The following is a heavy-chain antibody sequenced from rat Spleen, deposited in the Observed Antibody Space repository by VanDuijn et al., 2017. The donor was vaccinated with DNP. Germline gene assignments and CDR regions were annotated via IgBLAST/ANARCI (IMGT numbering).Heavy chain of an antibody. CDR3: ARGGYYDGSYYYGWFAY. V-gene: IGHV5S13*01. Sequence: EVQLVESGGGLVQPGRSLKLSCAASGFTFSNYGMHWVRQAPTKGLEWIASISTGGGNTYYRDSVKGRFTISRDNAKNTQYLQMDSLRSEDTATYYCARGGYYDGSYYYGWFAYWGQGTLVTVSS. CDR2: ISTGGGNT. CDR1: GFTFSNYG. D-gene: IGHD1-12*02. J-gene: IGHJ3*01.